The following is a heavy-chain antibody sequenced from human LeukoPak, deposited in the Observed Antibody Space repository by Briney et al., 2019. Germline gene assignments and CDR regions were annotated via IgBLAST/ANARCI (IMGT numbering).Heavy chain of an antibody. D-gene: IGHD1-26*01. CDR1: GFTFDYYA. Sequence: GGSLRLSCASSGFTFDYYALHWVGQGPGKGLEGVSGINWNGGDTGYADSVRGRFTISRDNDKNSLDVQMNSLTVEDTAFYYCARVRGGATTDYWVQGSLVSVSS. V-gene: IGHV3-20*04. CDR2: INWNGGDT. J-gene: IGHJ4*02. CDR3: ARVRGGATTDY.